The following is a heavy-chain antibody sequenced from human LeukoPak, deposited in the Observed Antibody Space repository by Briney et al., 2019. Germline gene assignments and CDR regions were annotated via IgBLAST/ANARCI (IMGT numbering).Heavy chain of an antibody. Sequence: GASVKVSCTASGYTFTSYGISWVRQAPGQGLEWMGWISAYNGNTNYAQKFQGRVTITADESTSTAYMELSSLRSEDTAVYYCARGYPHDAFDIWGQGTMVTVSS. V-gene: IGHV1-18*01. J-gene: IGHJ3*02. D-gene: IGHD1-26*01. CDR1: GYTFTSYG. CDR2: ISAYNGNT. CDR3: ARGYPHDAFDI.